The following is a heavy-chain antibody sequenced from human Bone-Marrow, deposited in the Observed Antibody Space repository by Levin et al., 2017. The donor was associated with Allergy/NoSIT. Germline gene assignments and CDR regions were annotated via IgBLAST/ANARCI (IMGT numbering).Heavy chain of an antibody. CDR3: ARWRYCSSTSCPHYYYYYMDV. Sequence: GGSLRLSCAASGFTFSSYGMHWVRQAPGKGLEWVAVIWYDGSNKYYADSVKGRFTISRDNSKNTLYLQMNSLRAEDTAVYYCARWRYCSSTSCPHYYYYYMDVWGKGTTVTVSS. CDR1: GFTFSSYG. D-gene: IGHD2-2*01. V-gene: IGHV3-33*01. J-gene: IGHJ6*03. CDR2: IWYDGSNK.